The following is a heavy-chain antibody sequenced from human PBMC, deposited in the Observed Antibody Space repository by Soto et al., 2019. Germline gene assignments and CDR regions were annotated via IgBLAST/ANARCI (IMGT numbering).Heavy chain of an antibody. CDR2: FDPEDGET. V-gene: IGHV1-24*01. CDR1: GYTLTELS. Sequence: ASLKVSCKVSGYTLTELSMHWVRQAPGKGLEWMGGFDPEDGETIYAQKFQGRVTMTEDTSTDTAYLELSSLRSDDTAVYYCARGTTVTNEPAYWYFDLWGRGTLVTVSS. CDR3: ARGTTVTNEPAYWYFDL. D-gene: IGHD4-17*01. J-gene: IGHJ2*01.